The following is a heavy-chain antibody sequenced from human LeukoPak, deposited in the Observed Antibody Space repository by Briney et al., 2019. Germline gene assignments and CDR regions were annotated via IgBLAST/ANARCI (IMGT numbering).Heavy chain of an antibody. CDR1: GGSISSYY. CDR2: IYHSGST. D-gene: IGHD3-22*01. V-gene: IGHV4-38-2*02. CDR3: AGALNSSGYPNFDY. Sequence: PSETLSLTCTVSGGSISSYYWGWIRQPPGKGLEWIGSIYHSGSTYYNPSLKSRVTISVDTSKNQFSLKLSSVTAADTAVYYCAGALNSSGYPNFDYWGQGTLVTVSS. J-gene: IGHJ4*02.